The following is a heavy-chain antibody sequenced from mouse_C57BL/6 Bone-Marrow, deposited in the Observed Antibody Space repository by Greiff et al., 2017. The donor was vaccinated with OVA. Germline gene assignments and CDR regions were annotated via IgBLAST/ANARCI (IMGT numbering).Heavy chain of an antibody. CDR3: ARGGRWLLLHAMDY. Sequence: EVQLQQSGPELVKPGASVKISCKASGYTFTDYYMNWVKQSHGKSLEWIGDINPNNGGTSYNQKFKGKATLTVDKSSSTAYMELRSLTSEDSAVYYCARGGRWLLLHAMDYWGQGTSVTVSS. D-gene: IGHD2-3*01. J-gene: IGHJ4*01. CDR1: GYTFTDYY. CDR2: INPNNGGT. V-gene: IGHV1-26*01.